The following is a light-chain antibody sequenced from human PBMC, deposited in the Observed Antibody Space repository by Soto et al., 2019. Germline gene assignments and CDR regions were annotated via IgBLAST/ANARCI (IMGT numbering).Light chain of an antibody. CDR1: SSDVGGYNF. J-gene: IGLJ2*01. V-gene: IGLV2-8*01. Sequence: QSALTQPPSASGSPGQSVTISCTGTSSDVGGYNFVSWYQQHPGKAPKLMIYEVSERPSGVPDRFSGSKSGNTASLTVSGLQAEDEADDYCSSYAASNIFVFGGGTKQPAL. CDR3: SSYAASNIFV. CDR2: EVS.